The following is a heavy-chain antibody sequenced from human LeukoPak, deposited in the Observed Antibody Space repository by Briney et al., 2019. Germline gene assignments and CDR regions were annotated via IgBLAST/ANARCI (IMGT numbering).Heavy chain of an antibody. CDR1: GGSISSYY. D-gene: IGHD3-10*01. CDR2: ISYIGST. Sequence: PSETLSLTCTVSGGSISSYYCNWIRQPPGQRPEWIGYISYIGSTNYHPSLKRRVTMSVDLSKNQFSLKLSSVTAADTAVYYCVRASGADRPSDYWGQGTLVTVSS. J-gene: IGHJ4*02. V-gene: IGHV4-59*01. CDR3: VRASGADRPSDY.